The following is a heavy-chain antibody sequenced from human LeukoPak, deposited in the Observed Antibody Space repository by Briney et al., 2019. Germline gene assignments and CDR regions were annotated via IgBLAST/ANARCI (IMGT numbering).Heavy chain of an antibody. V-gene: IGHV1-2*02. CDR1: GYTFTGYY. CDR3: ATTDPDDYGDY. Sequence: VASVTVSFTASGYTFTGYYMHWVRQAPGQGLEWMGWINPNSGGTNYAQKFQGRVTITRNTSINTAYMEMSSLRSEDTAVYYCATTDPDDYGDYWGQGTLVTVSS. J-gene: IGHJ4*02. CDR2: INPNSGGT.